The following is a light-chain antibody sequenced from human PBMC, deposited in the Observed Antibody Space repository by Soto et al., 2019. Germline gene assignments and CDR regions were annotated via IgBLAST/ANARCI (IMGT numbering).Light chain of an antibody. J-gene: IGLJ2*01. CDR3: QAWDSSTVV. V-gene: IGLV3-1*01. CDR2: QDS. CDR1: KLGNKY. Sequence: SYELTQTPSVSVSPGQTASITCSGDKLGNKYASWYQQTSGQSPVLVIYQDSQRPSGIPERFSGSNSGNTATLTISGTQAMDEADYYCQAWDSSTVVFGGGTKLTVL.